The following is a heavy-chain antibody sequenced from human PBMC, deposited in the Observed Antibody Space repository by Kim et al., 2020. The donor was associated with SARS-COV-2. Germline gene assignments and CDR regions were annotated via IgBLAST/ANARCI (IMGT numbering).Heavy chain of an antibody. CDR3: EREYWQQPSRTSWDYYYYYGLDV. CDR1: GGTFSSYA. J-gene: IGHJ6*02. D-gene: IGHD6-13*01. V-gene: IGHV1-69*13. Sequence: SVKVSCKASGGTFSSYAISWVRQAPGQGLEWMGGIIPIFGTANYAQKFQGRVTITADESTSTAYMELSSLRSEDTAVYYCEREYWQQPSRTSWDYYYYYGLDVWGQGTTVTVSS. CDR2: IIPIFGTA.